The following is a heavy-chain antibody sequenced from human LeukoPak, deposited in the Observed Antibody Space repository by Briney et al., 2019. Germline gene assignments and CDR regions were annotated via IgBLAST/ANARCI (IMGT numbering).Heavy chain of an antibody. Sequence: PAGSLILSCTASGFTFTDRARSWVRQAPGKGLEWVGFIRSTAYGGETEYAASVKGRFIISRDDSKSIAYLQMNSLNSDDTAVYYCSRARLGGYYYMDVWGKGTTVTVSS. J-gene: IGHJ6*03. CDR3: SRARLGGYYYMDV. V-gene: IGHV3-49*04. CDR1: GFTFTDRA. CDR2: IRSTAYGGET. D-gene: IGHD3-16*01.